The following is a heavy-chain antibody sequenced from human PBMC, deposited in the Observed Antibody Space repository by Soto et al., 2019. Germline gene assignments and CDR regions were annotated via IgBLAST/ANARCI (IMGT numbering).Heavy chain of an antibody. CDR2: ISGSGGST. D-gene: IGHD3-22*01. Sequence: GGSLILSCAASGFTFSSYAMSWVRQAPGKGLEWVSAISGSGGSTYYADSVKGRFTISRDNSKNTLYLQMNSLRAEDTAVYYCAKDRWSDYYDSSGYSGYYFDYWGQGTLVTVSS. CDR1: GFTFSSYA. V-gene: IGHV3-23*01. CDR3: AKDRWSDYYDSSGYSGYYFDY. J-gene: IGHJ4*02.